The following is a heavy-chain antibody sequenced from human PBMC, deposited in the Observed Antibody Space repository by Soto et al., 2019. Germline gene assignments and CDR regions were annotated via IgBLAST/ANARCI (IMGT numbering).Heavy chain of an antibody. J-gene: IGHJ5*02. CDR1: GGRMSSGDYD. V-gene: IGHV4-30-4*01. Sequence: PLSLTATVSGGRMSSGDYDWSWIRQPPGKGLEWIGYIYYSGSTYYNPSLKSRVTISVDTSKNQFSLKLSSVTSADTAVYYCARAGGTYYDFWSGYMNGFDPWGQGTLVTVSS. CDR3: ARAGGTYYDFWSGYMNGFDP. CDR2: IYYSGST. D-gene: IGHD3-3*01.